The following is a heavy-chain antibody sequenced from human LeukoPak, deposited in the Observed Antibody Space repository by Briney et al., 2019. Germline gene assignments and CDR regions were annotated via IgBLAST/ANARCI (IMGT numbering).Heavy chain of an antibody. Sequence: ASVKVSCKASGYTFTGYYMHWVRQAPGQGLEWMGWINPNSGGTNYAQKLQGRVTMTRDTSISTAYMELSRLRSDDTAVYYCARDRGYYGSAVISIFYFDYWGQGTLVTVSS. CDR2: INPNSGGT. CDR3: ARDRGYYGSAVISIFYFDY. V-gene: IGHV1-2*02. CDR1: GYTFTGYY. J-gene: IGHJ4*02. D-gene: IGHD3-10*01.